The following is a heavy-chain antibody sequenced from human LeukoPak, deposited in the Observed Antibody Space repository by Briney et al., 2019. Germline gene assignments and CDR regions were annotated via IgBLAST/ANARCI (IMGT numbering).Heavy chain of an antibody. CDR2: IIPIFGTA. V-gene: IGHV1-69*05. CDR1: GGTFSSYA. J-gene: IGHJ4*02. Sequence: GASVKVSCKACGGTFSSYAISWVRQAPGRGLEWMGGIIPIFGTANYAQKFQGRVTITTDESTSTAYMELSSLRSEDTAVYYCARVRIVGATHEYYFDYWGQGTLVTVSS. CDR3: ARVRIVGATHEYYFDY. D-gene: IGHD1-26*01.